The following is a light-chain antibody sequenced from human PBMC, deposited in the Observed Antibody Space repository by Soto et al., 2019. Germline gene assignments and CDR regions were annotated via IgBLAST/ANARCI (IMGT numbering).Light chain of an antibody. V-gene: IGKV3-15*01. Sequence: EIVMTQSPATLSVSPGERATLSCRASQSVSSNLAWYQQKPGQAPRLLIYGASTRATGIPARFSCSGSGTEFTLTNSILQSEDFSVYYCQHYNNWPRTFGQGTKVEIK. CDR2: GAS. J-gene: IGKJ1*01. CDR3: QHYNNWPRT. CDR1: QSVSSN.